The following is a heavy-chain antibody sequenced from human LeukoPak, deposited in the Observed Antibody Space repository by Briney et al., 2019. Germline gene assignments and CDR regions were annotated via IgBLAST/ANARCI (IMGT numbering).Heavy chain of an antibody. V-gene: IGHV1-8*01. D-gene: IGHD3-3*01. CDR1: GYTFTSYD. Sequence: GASVKVSCKASGYTFTSYDINWVRQATGQGLEWMGWMNPNSGNTGYAQKFRGRVTMTRNTSISTAYMELSSLRSEDTAVYYCARGSDSDYDFWSGPVDYWGQGTLVTVSS. CDR3: ARGSDSDYDFWSGPVDY. CDR2: MNPNSGNT. J-gene: IGHJ4*02.